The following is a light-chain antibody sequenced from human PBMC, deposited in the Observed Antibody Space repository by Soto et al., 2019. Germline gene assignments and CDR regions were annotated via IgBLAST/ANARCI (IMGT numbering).Light chain of an antibody. CDR1: VIGSKS. V-gene: IGLV3-21*02. J-gene: IGLJ3*02. CDR3: QVWDVDSDYVV. CDR2: NDG. Sequence: SYELTQSPSVSVAPGQTARIACGGNVIGSKSVHWYQRKPGQAPVLVVYNDGDRPSGIPERFSGSNSGNTATLTISSVAAGDEADYYCQVWDVDSDYVVFGGGTKLTVL.